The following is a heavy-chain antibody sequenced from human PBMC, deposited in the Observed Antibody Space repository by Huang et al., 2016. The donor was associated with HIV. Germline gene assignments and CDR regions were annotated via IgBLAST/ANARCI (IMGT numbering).Heavy chain of an antibody. CDR2: IIPNFGTT. V-gene: IGHV1-69*13. J-gene: IGHJ6*03. D-gene: IGHD3-10*01. CDR3: ATDFIRRTPPYFSYMDV. Sequence: QVQLVQSGAEVKKPGSSVKVSCKASGSTFSSYAISWVRQAPGQGLEWMGGIIPNFGTTNDAQNFQGRVTITADESTSTAYMELSSLRSDDTAVYYCATDFIRRTPPYFSYMDVWGKGTTVTVSS. CDR1: GSTFSSYA.